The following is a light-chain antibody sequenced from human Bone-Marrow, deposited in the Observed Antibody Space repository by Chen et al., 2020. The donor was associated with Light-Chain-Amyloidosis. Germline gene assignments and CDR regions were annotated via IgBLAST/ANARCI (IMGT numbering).Light chain of an antibody. CDR1: SGSIATNY. Sequence: NFMLTQPHSVSESPGKTVIISCTRSSGSIATNYVQWYQQRPGSSPTTVIYEDDQRPSGVPDRFSGAIDRSSNSASPTISGLKAEDGANYYCQSYQGSSQGVFGGGTKLTVL. CDR3: QSYQGSSQGV. CDR2: EDD. J-gene: IGLJ3*02. V-gene: IGLV6-57*01.